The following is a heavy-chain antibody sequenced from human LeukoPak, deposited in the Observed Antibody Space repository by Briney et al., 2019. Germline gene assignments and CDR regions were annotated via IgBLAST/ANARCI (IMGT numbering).Heavy chain of an antibody. CDR3: ARDGGTYDYSY. D-gene: IGHD3-10*01. CDR1: GFTFSSYS. V-gene: IGHV3-21*01. CDR2: ISGSSSFI. J-gene: IGHJ4*02. Sequence: GGSLRLSCAASGFTFSSYSMNWVRQAPGKGLEWVSSISGSSSFIYYADSVKGRFTISRDNAQNSLYLQMNSLRAEDTAVYYCARDGGTYDYSYWGQGTLVTVSS.